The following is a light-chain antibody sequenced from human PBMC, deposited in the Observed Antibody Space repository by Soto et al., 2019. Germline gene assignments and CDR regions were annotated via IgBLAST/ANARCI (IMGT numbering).Light chain of an antibody. V-gene: IGKV3-20*01. CDR2: GAS. CDR1: QSVSSSY. Sequence: EIVLTQSPGTLSLSPGERATLSCRASQSVSSSYLAWYQQKPGQAPRLLIYGASSRATGIPDRFSGSGSGTDFTLTISRLGPEDFAVYYCQQYGSPPYTFGQGTKLEIK. J-gene: IGKJ2*01. CDR3: QQYGSPPYT.